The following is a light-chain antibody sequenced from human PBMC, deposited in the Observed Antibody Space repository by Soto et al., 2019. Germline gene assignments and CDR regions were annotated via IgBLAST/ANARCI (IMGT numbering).Light chain of an antibody. CDR3: LQDYNYPLT. CDR2: AAS. J-gene: IGKJ4*01. Sequence: DIQMTQSPSTLAASVGGRVTITCRASQSISNWLAWYQHKTGKAPKLLIFAASSLQSGVPSRFTGSRSGPDFTLTISRLQPEDFATYYCLQDYNYPLTFGGGTKVDI. CDR1: QSISNW. V-gene: IGKV1-5*01.